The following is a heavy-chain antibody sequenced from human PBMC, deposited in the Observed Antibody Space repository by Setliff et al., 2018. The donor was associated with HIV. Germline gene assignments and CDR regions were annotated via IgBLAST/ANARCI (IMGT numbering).Heavy chain of an antibody. J-gene: IGHJ3*01. CDR1: GDSLSSGSYY. CDR3: ARQTVWYGSGKSHPDELDV. CDR2: IYTSGST. Sequence: PSETLSLTCTVSGDSLSSGSYYWSWIRQPAGKGLEWIGHIYTSGSTNYNPSLKSRVTMSGDTSKNKVSLKLNSVTAADTAVYYCARQTVWYGSGKSHPDELDVWGQGTLVTVSS. D-gene: IGHD3-10*01. V-gene: IGHV4-61*09.